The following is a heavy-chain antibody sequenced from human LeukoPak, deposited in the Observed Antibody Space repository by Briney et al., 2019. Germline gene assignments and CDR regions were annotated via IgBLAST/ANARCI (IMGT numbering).Heavy chain of an antibody. D-gene: IGHD2-2*01. J-gene: IGHJ4*02. CDR1: GVTFSSYG. CDR2: ISYDGSNK. V-gene: IGHV3-30*18. CDR3: ANDLVPAASHLDEHDYGDYSDY. Sequence: VGSLRLSCAASGVTFSSYGMHWGRQAPGKGLGWVAVISYDGSNKYYAESAKGRFTISRDNSKNTLYLQMNSLRAEDTAVYYCANDLVPAASHLDEHDYGDYSDYWGQGTLVTVSS.